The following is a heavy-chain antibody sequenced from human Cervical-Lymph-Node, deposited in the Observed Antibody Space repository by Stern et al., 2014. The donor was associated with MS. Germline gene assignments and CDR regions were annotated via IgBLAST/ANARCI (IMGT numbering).Heavy chain of an antibody. Sequence: EVQLVESEAEVEKPGESLKISCQGSGYTFTTYWIAWVRQMPGKGLEWMGSIYPGDSDTKYSPSFRGQVTISADKSTSTAFLQWSSLKASDTGMYYCARHDYGGYVSYYYGLDVWAQGTTVTVSS. J-gene: IGHJ6*02. CDR2: IYPGDSDT. CDR1: GYTFTTYW. D-gene: IGHD4-17*01. V-gene: IGHV5-51*01. CDR3: ARHDYGGYVSYYYGLDV.